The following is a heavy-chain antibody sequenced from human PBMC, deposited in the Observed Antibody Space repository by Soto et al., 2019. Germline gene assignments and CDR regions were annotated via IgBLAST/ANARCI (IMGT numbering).Heavy chain of an antibody. CDR1: GGSISSYY. D-gene: IGHD3-9*01. Sequence: PSETLSLTCTVSGGSISSYYWNWIRQPPGKGLEWIGYIYYSGSTNYNPSLKSRVTISVDTSKNQFSLKLRSVTAADTAVYFCARDIYNYLDHWGQGTLVTFSS. J-gene: IGHJ4*02. V-gene: IGHV4-59*01. CDR2: IYYSGST. CDR3: ARDIYNYLDH.